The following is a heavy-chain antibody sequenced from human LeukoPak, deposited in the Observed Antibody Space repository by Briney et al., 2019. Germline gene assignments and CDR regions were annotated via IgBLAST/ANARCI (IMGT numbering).Heavy chain of an antibody. V-gene: IGHV1-18*01. D-gene: IGHD2-21*02. CDR1: GYTFTSYG. J-gene: IGHJ6*03. Sequence: GASVKVSCKASGYTFTSYGISRVRQAPGQGLEWMGWISAYNGNTNYAQKLQGRVTMTTDTSTSTAYMELRSLRSDDTAVYYCARDAYCGGDCPYYYYYMDVWGKGTTVTVSS. CDR2: ISAYNGNT. CDR3: ARDAYCGGDCPYYYYYMDV.